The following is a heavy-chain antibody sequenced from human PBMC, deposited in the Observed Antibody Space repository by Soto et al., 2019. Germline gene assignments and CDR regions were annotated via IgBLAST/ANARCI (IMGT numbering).Heavy chain of an antibody. Sequence: QVQLVQSGAEVKKPGSSVKVSCTASGGTFNSYTLNWVRQAPGQRLEWVGRVNPIVGMSSSGSKFQGRVTMTADKATSKDYMDLTGLKSEDKAVYYCATSYGSGSTHFDSWGQGTLVTVSS. D-gene: IGHD3-10*01. CDR3: ATSYGSGSTHFDS. CDR2: VNPIVGMS. CDR1: GGTFNSYT. V-gene: IGHV1-69*02. J-gene: IGHJ4*02.